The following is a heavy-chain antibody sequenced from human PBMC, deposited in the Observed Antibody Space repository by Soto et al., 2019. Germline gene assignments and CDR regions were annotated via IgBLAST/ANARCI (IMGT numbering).Heavy chain of an antibody. D-gene: IGHD3-3*01. CDR3: ERGHDFWTVWKCSS. CDR2: ISAYNGNI. J-gene: IGHJ4*02. V-gene: IGHV1-18*01. CDR1: GYDFTNYG. Sequence: QVRLVQSGAEVKKPGASVKVSCKTHGYDFTNYGINWVRQAPGQGLEWMGWISAYNGNIVYAQNFRGRATMIADPSAGSAYMELRVWRTENTAGYSCERGHDFWTVWKCSSRGLRSLVCVSS.